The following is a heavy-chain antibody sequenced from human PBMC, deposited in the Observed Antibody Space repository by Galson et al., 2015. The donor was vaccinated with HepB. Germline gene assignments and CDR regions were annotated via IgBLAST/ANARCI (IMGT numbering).Heavy chain of an antibody. CDR1: GFTLTTYN. D-gene: IGHD6-6*01. CDR2: ISSTSSYI. CDR3: AKVRYSSSSFFGFDP. V-gene: IGHV3-21*06. Sequence: SLRLSCAASGFTLTTYNMNWVRQAPGKGLEWVSSISSTSSYIYYADSVKGRFTISRDNAKNSLFLQMNSLRADDTAVYYCAKVRYSSSSFFGFDPWGQGTLVTVSS. J-gene: IGHJ5*02.